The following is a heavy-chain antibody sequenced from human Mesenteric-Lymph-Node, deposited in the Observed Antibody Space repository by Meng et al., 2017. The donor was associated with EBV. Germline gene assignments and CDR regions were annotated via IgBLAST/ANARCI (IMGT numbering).Heavy chain of an antibody. CDR1: GDSVSSNSSA. J-gene: IGHJ4*02. CDR2: TYYRSKWYN. V-gene: IGHV6-1*01. D-gene: IGHD1-7*01. CDR3: ASSRPLAGNWNYHY. Sequence: QVQLQQSGPGLVKPPETLSLPCPIPGDSVSSNSSAWNWIRQSPSRGLEWLGRTYYRSKWYNDYAVSVKSRITINPDTSKNQFSLQLNSVTPEDTAVYYCASSRPLAGNWNYHYWGQGTLVTVSS.